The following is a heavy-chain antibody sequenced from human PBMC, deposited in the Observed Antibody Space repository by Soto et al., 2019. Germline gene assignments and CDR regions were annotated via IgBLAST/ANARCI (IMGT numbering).Heavy chain of an antibody. J-gene: IGHJ4*02. Sequence: SETLSLTCTVSGGSISSSSYYWGWIRQPPGKGLEWIGSIYYSGSTYYNPSLKSRVTISVDTSKNQFSLKLSSVTAADTAVYYCIYYGDYDDYWGQGTLVTVSS. V-gene: IGHV4-39*01. D-gene: IGHD4-17*01. CDR1: GGSISSSSYY. CDR2: IYYSGST. CDR3: IYYGDYDDY.